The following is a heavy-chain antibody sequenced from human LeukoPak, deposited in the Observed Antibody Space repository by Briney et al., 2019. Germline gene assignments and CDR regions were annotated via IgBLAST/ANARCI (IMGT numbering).Heavy chain of an antibody. V-gene: IGHV4-34*01. D-gene: IGHD5-18*01. CDR1: GGSFSGYY. Sequence: PSETLSLTCAVYGGSFSGYYWSWIRQPPGKGLEWIGEINHSGSTNYNPSLKSRVTISVDTSKNQFSLKLRSVTAADTAVYYCARDPRGYSYGYGLSSWGQGTLVTVSS. CDR2: INHSGST. CDR3: ARDPRGYSYGYGLSS. J-gene: IGHJ4*02.